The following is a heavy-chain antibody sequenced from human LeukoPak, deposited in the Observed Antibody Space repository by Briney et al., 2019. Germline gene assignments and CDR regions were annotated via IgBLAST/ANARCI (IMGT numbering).Heavy chain of an antibody. CDR2: INSDGSST. J-gene: IGHJ1*01. D-gene: IGHD4-17*01. V-gene: IGHV3-74*01. CDR3: AKENYGDSTGGRFQH. CDR1: GFTFSSYW. Sequence: HPGGSLRLSCAASGFTFSSYWMHWVRQAPGKGLVWVSRINSDGSSTNYADSVKGRFTISRDNAKNTLYLQMNSLRAEDTAVYYCAKENYGDSTGGRFQHWGQGTLVTVSS.